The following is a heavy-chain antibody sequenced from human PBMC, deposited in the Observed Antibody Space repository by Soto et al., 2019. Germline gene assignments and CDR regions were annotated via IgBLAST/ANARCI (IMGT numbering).Heavy chain of an antibody. CDR2: INPNSDVT. CDR3: VRVGLNRNYDFDF. D-gene: IGHD3-16*01. CDR1: GYTFNSYY. J-gene: IGHJ4*02. Sequence: QVQLVQSGAEVKKPGASVKGSCKASGYTFNSYYIHWVRQAPGQGLEWMGWINPNSDVTGYAQSFQGRVTMTRDMSMTTAYRDLTRLRSDDTAVYYCVRVGLNRNYDFDFWGQGTLITVSS. V-gene: IGHV1-2*02.